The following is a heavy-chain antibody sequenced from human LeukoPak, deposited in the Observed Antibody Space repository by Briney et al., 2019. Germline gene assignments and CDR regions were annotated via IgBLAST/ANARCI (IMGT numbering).Heavy chain of an antibody. CDR2: ISAYNGNT. D-gene: IGHD6-19*01. CDR3: ARGVAVAGRSYYYYMDV. Sequence: ASVKVSCKASGYTFTSYGISWVRQAPGQGLEWMGWISAYNGNTNYAQKLQGRVTMTTDTSTSTAYMELRSLRSDDTAVYYCARGVAVAGRSYYYYMDVWGKGTTVTVSS. J-gene: IGHJ6*03. CDR1: GYTFTSYG. V-gene: IGHV1-18*01.